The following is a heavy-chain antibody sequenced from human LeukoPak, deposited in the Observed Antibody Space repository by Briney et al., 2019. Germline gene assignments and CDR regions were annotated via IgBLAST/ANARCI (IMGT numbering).Heavy chain of an antibody. D-gene: IGHD4/OR15-4a*01. J-gene: IGHJ4*02. V-gene: IGHV3-53*01. CDR2: IYSGGST. Sequence: PGGSLRLSCAASGFTVSTYYMTWVRQAPGKGLECVSVIYSGGSTYYADSVKGRFTDSRDNSKNTLYLQMNSLRAEDTAMYYCAXXXXXXTSTTCXLPLDYWGQGTLVTVSS. CDR1: GFTVSTYY. CDR3: AXXXXXXTSTTCXLPLDY.